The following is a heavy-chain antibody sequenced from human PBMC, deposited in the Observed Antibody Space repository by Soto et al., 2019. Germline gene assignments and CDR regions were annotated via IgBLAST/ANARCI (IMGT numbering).Heavy chain of an antibody. Sequence: SVKVSCKASGGTFSSYAISWVRQAPGQGLEWMGGIIPIFGTANYAQKFQGRVTITADESTSTAYMELSSLRSEDTAVYYCARAYGSGSYYPRGYYYYGMDVWGQGTTVTVSS. CDR1: GGTFSSYA. V-gene: IGHV1-69*13. CDR3: ARAYGSGSYYPRGYYYYGMDV. J-gene: IGHJ6*02. CDR2: IIPIFGTA. D-gene: IGHD3-10*01.